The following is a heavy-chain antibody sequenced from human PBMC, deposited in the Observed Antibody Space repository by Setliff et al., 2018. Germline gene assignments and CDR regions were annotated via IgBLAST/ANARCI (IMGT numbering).Heavy chain of an antibody. D-gene: IGHD3-10*01. V-gene: IGHV3-48*04. Sequence: LRLSCAASGFTFSSYWMNWVRQAPGRGLEWISFISSDSRTIYYADSVRGRFTISRGNAKNSLYLQMNSLRADDAAVYFCARDSSGSYYNVYYYYYYYMDVWGKGTTVTVSS. J-gene: IGHJ6*03. CDR3: ARDSSGSYYNVYYYYYYYMDV. CDR2: ISSDSRTI. CDR1: GFTFSSYW.